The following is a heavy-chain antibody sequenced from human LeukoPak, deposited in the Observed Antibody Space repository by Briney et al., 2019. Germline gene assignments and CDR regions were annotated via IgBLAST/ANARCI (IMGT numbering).Heavy chain of an antibody. J-gene: IGHJ5*02. CDR2: ISGSGGST. CDR1: GFTFSSYA. CDR3: AKDEDWLQHNWFDP. Sequence: PGGSLRLSCAASGFTFSSYAMSWVRQAPGKGLEWVSAISGSGGSTYYADSVKGRFTISRDNSKSTLYLQMNSLRAEDTAVYYCAKDEDWLQHNWFDPWGQGTLVTVSS. D-gene: IGHD5-24*01. V-gene: IGHV3-23*01.